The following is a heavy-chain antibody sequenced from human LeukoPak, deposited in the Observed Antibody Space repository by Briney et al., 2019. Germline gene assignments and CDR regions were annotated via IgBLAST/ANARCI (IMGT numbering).Heavy chain of an antibody. J-gene: IGHJ6*03. CDR2: VNPRNGGT. CDR3: ATGAQYGLRGVPYSYYMHV. CDR1: GYPFTGYY. D-gene: IGHD3-10*01. Sequence: PLASVKVSCKASGYPFTGYYVHWVRQAPGHGLEWMGWVNPRNGGTHSAQKFQGRVSMTGDTSITTAYMELSSLTSDDTAVYYCATGAQYGLRGVPYSYYMHVWGTGTTVTVSS. V-gene: IGHV1-2*02.